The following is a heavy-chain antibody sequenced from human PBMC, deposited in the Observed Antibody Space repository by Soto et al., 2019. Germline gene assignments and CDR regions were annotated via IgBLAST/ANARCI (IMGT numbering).Heavy chain of an antibody. CDR2: IIHIFGTA. CDR3: ARGDYDYVCGSYHY. D-gene: IGHD3-16*02. J-gene: IGHJ4*02. CDR1: GGTFSSYA. V-gene: IGHV1-69*01. Sequence: QVQLVQSGAEVKKPGSSVKVSCKASGGTFSSYAISWVRQAPGQGLEWMGGIIHIFGTANYAQKFQGRVTITADESTSTAYMELSCLRSEDTAVSYCARGDYDYVCGSYHYWGQGTLVTVSS.